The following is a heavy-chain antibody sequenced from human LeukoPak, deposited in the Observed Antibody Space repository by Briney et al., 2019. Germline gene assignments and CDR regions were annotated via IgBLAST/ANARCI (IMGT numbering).Heavy chain of an antibody. CDR1: GGSISSGSYY. CDR3: ARHISSRLEWLLLGHLDY. J-gene: IGHJ4*02. Sequence: SQTLSLTCTVSGGSISSGSYYWSWIRQPAGKGLEWIGRIYTSGSTNYNPSLKSRVTISVDTSKNQSSLRLSSVTAADTAVYYCARHISSRLEWLLLGHLDYWGQGTLVTVPS. V-gene: IGHV4-61*02. CDR2: IYTSGST. D-gene: IGHD3-3*01.